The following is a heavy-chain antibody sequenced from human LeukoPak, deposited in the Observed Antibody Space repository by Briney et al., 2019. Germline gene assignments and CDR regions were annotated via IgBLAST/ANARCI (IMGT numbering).Heavy chain of an antibody. J-gene: IGHJ4*02. V-gene: IGHV4-39*01. CDR3: ARLHYDSSGYYYFDY. CDR2: IYYSGTT. D-gene: IGHD3-22*01. CDR1: GGSVSSSSYY. Sequence: SETLSLTCTVSGGSVSSSSYYWDWIRQPPGKGLEWIGSIYYSGTTYYNPSLKSRVTISEDTSKYQFSLKLSSVTAADTAVYYCARLHYDSSGYYYFDYWGQGTLVTVSS.